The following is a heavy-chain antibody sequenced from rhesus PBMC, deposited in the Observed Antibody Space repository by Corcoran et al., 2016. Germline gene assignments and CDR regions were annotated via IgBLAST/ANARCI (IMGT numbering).Heavy chain of an antibody. J-gene: IGHJ2*01. CDR1: GGSLSDSYR. CDR2: IFCMSTSP. Sequence: QVQLQESGPGVVKPSETLSLTCAVSGGSLSDSYRWSWIRQPPGKGLEWICYIFCMSTSPNYHPSLKSRVTFSKDTSKNQFSLKLSSVTAADTAVYYCARDGEYSNYVRYWYFDLWGPGTPITISS. V-gene: IGHV4S10*01. CDR3: ARDGEYSNYVRYWYFDL. D-gene: IGHD4-23*01.